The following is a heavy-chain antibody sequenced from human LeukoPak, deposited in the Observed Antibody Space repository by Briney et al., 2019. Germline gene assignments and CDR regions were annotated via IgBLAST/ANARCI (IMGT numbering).Heavy chain of an antibody. D-gene: IGHD3-9*01. CDR2: IIPIFGTA. V-gene: IGHV1-69*05. CDR1: GGTFSSYA. CDR3: ARADVILRYFDWLQDAFDI. Sequence: SVKVSCKASGGTFSSYAISWVRQAPGQGLEWMGRIIPIFGTANYAQKFQGRVTITTDESTSTAYMELSSLRSEDTAVYYCARADVILRYFDWLQDAFDIWGQGTMVTVSS. J-gene: IGHJ3*02.